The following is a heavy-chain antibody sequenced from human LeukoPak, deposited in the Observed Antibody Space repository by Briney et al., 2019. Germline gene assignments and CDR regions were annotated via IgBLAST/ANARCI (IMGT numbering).Heavy chain of an antibody. Sequence: PSETLSLTCSVSGGSISSYYWNWIRQPAGKGLEWIGRIYTSGSTNYNPSLKSRVTMSVDTSKNQFSLKLSSVTAADTAVYYCARAAPLTPRPYSSGWYGGYYYYYMDVWGKGTTVTVSS. J-gene: IGHJ6*03. CDR2: IYTSGST. V-gene: IGHV4-4*07. D-gene: IGHD6-19*01. CDR3: ARAAPLTPRPYSSGWYGGYYYYYMDV. CDR1: GGSISSYY.